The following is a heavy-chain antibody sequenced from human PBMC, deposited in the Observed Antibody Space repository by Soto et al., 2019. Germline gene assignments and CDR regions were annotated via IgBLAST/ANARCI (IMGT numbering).Heavy chain of an antibody. CDR3: ASYYDYVWGSYGGYYYGMDV. J-gene: IGHJ6*02. D-gene: IGHD3-16*01. V-gene: IGHV3-21*01. CDR2: ISSSSSYI. CDR1: GFTFSSYS. Sequence: GGSLRLSCAASGFTFSSYSMNWVRQAPGKGLEWVSSISSSSSYIYYADSVKGRFTISRDNAKNSLYLQMNSLRAEDTAVYYCASYYDYVWGSYGGYYYGMDVWGQGTTVTVSS.